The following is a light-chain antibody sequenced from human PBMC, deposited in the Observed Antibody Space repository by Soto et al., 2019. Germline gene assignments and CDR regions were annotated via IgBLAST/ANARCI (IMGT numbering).Light chain of an antibody. J-gene: IGLJ1*01. Sequence: QSVLTQPPSVSAAPGQKVTISCSGSSSNIGNNYVSWYQQLPGTAPKLLIYDNNERPSGIPDRFSGSKSGTSATLGITGLQTGDDGDYYCGTWDSSLSANVFGTGTKLTVL. CDR1: SSNIGNNY. CDR2: DNN. CDR3: GTWDSSLSANV. V-gene: IGLV1-51*01.